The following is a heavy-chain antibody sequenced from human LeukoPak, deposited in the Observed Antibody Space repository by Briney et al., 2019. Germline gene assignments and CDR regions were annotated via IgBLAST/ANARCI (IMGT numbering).Heavy chain of an antibody. CDR1: GFTFSSYW. Sequence: PGGSLRLSCAASGFTFSSYWMSWVRQAPGKGLEGVANIKQDGSEKSYVDSVKGRFTISRDNAKNSLYLQMNSLRAEDTAVYYCARDCYGSGSYFIYYYYMDVWGKGTTVTISS. V-gene: IGHV3-7*01. D-gene: IGHD3-10*01. CDR2: IKQDGSEK. J-gene: IGHJ6*03. CDR3: ARDCYGSGSYFIYYYYMDV.